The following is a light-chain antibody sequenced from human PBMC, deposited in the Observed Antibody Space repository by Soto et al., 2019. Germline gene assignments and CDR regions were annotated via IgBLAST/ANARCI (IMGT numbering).Light chain of an antibody. Sequence: SYELTQPPSVSVSPGQTARITCSGDALPKQYAYWYQQKPGQAPVLVIYKDSERPSGIPERFSGSSSGTTVTLTISGVQAEDEADYYCKSADSSGTYPYVFGTGTKVTVL. CDR3: KSADSSGTYPYV. CDR1: ALPKQY. V-gene: IGLV3-25*03. CDR2: KDS. J-gene: IGLJ1*01.